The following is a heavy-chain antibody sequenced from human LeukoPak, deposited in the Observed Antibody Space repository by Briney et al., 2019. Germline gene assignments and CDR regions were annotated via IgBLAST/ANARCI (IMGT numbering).Heavy chain of an antibody. D-gene: IGHD1-7*01. CDR3: ARNYARDYYYYGMDV. CDR2: IIPILGIA. V-gene: IGHV1-69*04. J-gene: IGHJ6*02. Sequence: SVTVSCKASGGTFSSYAISWVRQAPGQGLEWMGGIIPILGIANYAQKFQGRVTITADKSTSTAYMELSSLRSEDTAVYYCARNYARDYYYYGMDVWGQGTTVTVSS. CDR1: GGTFSSYA.